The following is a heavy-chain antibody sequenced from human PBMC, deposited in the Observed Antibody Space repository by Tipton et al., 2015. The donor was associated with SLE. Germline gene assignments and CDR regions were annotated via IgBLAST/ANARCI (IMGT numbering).Heavy chain of an antibody. Sequence: TLSLTCSVYGDSLSGQYWSWIRQPPGKGLEWIGEVFRGGSTNYSPSLESRVTITVDMSKNQFSLRLISVTAADTAVYYCARGCSSSTCEPFYFFGMDVWSQGTTVTVSS. CDR2: VFRGGST. J-gene: IGHJ6*02. V-gene: IGHV4-34*01. CDR3: ARGCSSSTCEPFYFFGMDV. D-gene: IGHD2-2*01. CDR1: GDSLSGQY.